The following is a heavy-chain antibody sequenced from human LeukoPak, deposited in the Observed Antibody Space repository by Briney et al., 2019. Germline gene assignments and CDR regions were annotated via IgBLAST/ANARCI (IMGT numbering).Heavy chain of an antibody. CDR3: ARVRQSGDDSSVSAFDI. D-gene: IGHD3-22*01. V-gene: IGHV1-2*04. CDR1: GYTFTGYY. Sequence: GASVKVSCKASGYTFTGYYMHWVRQAPGQGLEWMGWINPNSGGTNYAQKFQGWVTMTRDTSISTAYMELSKLRSDDTAVYYCARVRQSGDDSSVSAFDIWGQGTMVTVSS. CDR2: INPNSGGT. J-gene: IGHJ3*02.